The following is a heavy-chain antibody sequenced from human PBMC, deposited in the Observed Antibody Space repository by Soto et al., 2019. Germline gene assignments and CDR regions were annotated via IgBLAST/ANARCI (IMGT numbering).Heavy chain of an antibody. CDR2: ISYDGTNK. V-gene: IGHV3-30*18. Sequence: PGGSLRLSCAASGFTFSGYGMHWVRQAPGKGLEWVAVISYDGTNKYYADSVKGRFTISRDNSKNTLYLQTNSLRAEDTAVYYCAKGRVTTPVGYFDYWGQGTLVTSPQ. J-gene: IGHJ4*02. CDR3: AKGRVTTPVGYFDY. D-gene: IGHD2-21*02. CDR1: GFTFSGYG.